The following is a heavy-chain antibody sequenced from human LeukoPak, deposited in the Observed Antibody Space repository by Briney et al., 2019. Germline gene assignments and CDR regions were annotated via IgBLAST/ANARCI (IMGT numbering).Heavy chain of an antibody. CDR1: GITFSDHY. Sequence: GGSLRLSCAASGITFSDHYMSWIRQAPGKGLEWLSYISSGGDSIYYADSVKGRFTISRDNAKNSLYLQMNSLRAEDTAVYYCAREVTPYYWGQGTLVTVSS. J-gene: IGHJ4*02. CDR3: AREVTPYY. D-gene: IGHD2-21*02. CDR2: ISSGGDSI. V-gene: IGHV3-11*04.